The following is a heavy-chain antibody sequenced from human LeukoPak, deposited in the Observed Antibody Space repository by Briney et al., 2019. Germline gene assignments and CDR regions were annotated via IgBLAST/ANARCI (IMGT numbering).Heavy chain of an antibody. V-gene: IGHV3-48*03. CDR1: GFTFKTFE. Sequence: GGSLRLSCAASGFTFKTFEMDWVRQAPGRGLEWVSYISSGSSTIYYADSVKGRFTISRDNAKNTVSLQMDSLRAEDTGVYYCARAPSEVGGYYPEYFRHWGQGTLVTVSS. J-gene: IGHJ1*01. CDR3: ARAPSEVGGYYPEYFRH. CDR2: ISSGSSTI. D-gene: IGHD3-22*01.